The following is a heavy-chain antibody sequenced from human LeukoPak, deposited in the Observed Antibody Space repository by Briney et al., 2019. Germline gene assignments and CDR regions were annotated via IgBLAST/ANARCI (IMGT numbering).Heavy chain of an antibody. V-gene: IGHV4-4*02. J-gene: IGHJ4*02. CDR2: IYHSGST. D-gene: IGHD4-17*01. CDR1: GFTFSLYW. Sequence: PGGSLRLSCAASGFTFSLYWMNWVRQPPGKGLEWIGEIYHSGSTNYNPSLKSRVTISVDKSKNQFSLKLSSVTAADTAVYYCARAVDDYGDYRGVRYFDYWGQGTLVTVSS. CDR3: ARAVDDYGDYRGVRYFDY.